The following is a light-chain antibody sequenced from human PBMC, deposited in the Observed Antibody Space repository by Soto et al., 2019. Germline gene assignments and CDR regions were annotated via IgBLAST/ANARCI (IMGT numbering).Light chain of an antibody. CDR2: GAS. CDR3: QQYNTWPT. CDR1: QSVSSSY. V-gene: IGKV3-15*01. J-gene: IGKJ1*01. Sequence: EIVLTQSPGTLSLSPGERATLSCRASQSVSSSYLAWYQQKPGQAPRLLIYGASTRATGIPARFSGSGSGTEFTLTISSLQSEDFAVYYCQQYNTWPTFGQGTKVDIK.